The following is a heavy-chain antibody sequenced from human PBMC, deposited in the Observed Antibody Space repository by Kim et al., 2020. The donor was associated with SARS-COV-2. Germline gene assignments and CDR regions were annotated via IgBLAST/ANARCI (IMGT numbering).Heavy chain of an antibody. CDR3: AREITMVRGVTFQN. Sequence: SETLSLTCTVSGGSISSYYWSWIRQPPGKGLEWIGYIYYSGSTNYNPSLKSRVTISVDTSKNQFSLKLSSVTAADTAVYYCAREITMVRGVTFQNWGQGT. D-gene: IGHD3-10*01. V-gene: IGHV4-59*01. J-gene: IGHJ4*02. CDR2: IYYSGST. CDR1: GGSISSYY.